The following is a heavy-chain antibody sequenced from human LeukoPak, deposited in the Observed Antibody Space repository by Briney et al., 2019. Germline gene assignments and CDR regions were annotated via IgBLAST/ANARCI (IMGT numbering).Heavy chain of an antibody. D-gene: IGHD2-21*02. CDR2: IYYSGST. CDR1: GGSVSSGSYY. J-gene: IGHJ3*02. CDR3: ARAPKVTDAFDI. V-gene: IGHV4-61*01. Sequence: PSETLSLTCTVSGGSVSSGSYYWSWIRQPPGKGLEWIGYIYYSGSTNYNPSLKSRVTISVDRSKNQFSLKLSSVTAADTAVYYCARAPKVTDAFDIWGQGTMVTVSS.